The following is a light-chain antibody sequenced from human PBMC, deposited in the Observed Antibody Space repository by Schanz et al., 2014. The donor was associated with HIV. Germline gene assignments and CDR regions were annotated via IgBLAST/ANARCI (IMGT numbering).Light chain of an antibody. CDR2: GAS. J-gene: IGKJ1*01. CDR1: QSVGSN. Sequence: EIVLTQSPGTLSVSPGEGATLACRASQSVGSNLAWYQQKPGQAPRLLIFGASTRATAIPARFSGSGSGTEFTLTISSLQSEDFAVYYCQQYNKWPLTFGQGTKVEIK. CDR3: QQYNKWPLT. V-gene: IGKV3-15*01.